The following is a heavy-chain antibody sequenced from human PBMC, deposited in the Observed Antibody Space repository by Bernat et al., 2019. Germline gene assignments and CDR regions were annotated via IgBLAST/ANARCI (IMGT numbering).Heavy chain of an antibody. J-gene: IGHJ4*02. CDR2: ISFDGNNK. Sequence: QVQLVESGGGAVQPGRSLRLSCIASGFTLKTYAMHWVRQAPGKGLEWMAAISFDGNNKFHADSVKGRFTISRDNSKNTLYLQMNNLRTEDTAVYYCARDQGQWTKQDYWGQGTLVTVSS. V-gene: IGHV3-30-3*01. D-gene: IGHD6-19*01. CDR3: ARDQGQWTKQDY. CDR1: GFTLKTYA.